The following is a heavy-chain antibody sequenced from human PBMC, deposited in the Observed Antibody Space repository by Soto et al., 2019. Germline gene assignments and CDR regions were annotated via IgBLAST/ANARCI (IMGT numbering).Heavy chain of an antibody. Sequence: LSLTCTVSGGSISSSSYYWGWIRQPPGKGLEWIGSIYYSGSTYYNPSLKSRVTISVDTSKNQFSLKLSSVTAADTAVYYCARLSASWYGSGSLNYYYGMDVWGQGTTVTVSS. V-gene: IGHV4-39*01. J-gene: IGHJ6*02. D-gene: IGHD3-10*01. CDR2: IYYSGST. CDR1: GGSISSSSYY. CDR3: ARLSASWYGSGSLNYYYGMDV.